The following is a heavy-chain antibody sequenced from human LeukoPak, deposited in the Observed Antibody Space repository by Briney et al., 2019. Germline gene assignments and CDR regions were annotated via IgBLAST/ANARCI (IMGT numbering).Heavy chain of an antibody. CDR3: AKLLTSSGEDY. CDR2: ISYDGSNK. D-gene: IGHD3-22*01. J-gene: IGHJ4*02. V-gene: IGHV3-30*18. CDR1: GFTFSSYG. Sequence: PGGSLRLSCAASGFTFSSYGMHWVRQAPGKGLEWVAVISYDGSNKYYADSVKGRLTISRDNSKNTLYLQMNSLRAEDTAVYYCAKLLTSSGEDYWGQGTLVTVSS.